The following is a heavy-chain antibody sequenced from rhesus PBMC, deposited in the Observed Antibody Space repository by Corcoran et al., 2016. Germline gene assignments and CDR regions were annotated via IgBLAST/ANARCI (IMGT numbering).Heavy chain of an antibody. CDR1: GFTFSIYG. Sequence: EVQLVESGGGLVQPGGSLRVSCAASGFTFSIYGFHWVRPAPGEGVVGVAVIWSDGTKKNHADSVKNRLTISRDNSKNILYLQMNNLKLEDTAVYYCTRFDYWGQGVLVTVSS. V-gene: IGHV3-54*02. CDR2: IWSDGTKK. J-gene: IGHJ4*01. CDR3: TRFDY.